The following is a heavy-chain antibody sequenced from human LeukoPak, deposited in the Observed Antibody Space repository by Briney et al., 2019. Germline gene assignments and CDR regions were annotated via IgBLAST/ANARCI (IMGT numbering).Heavy chain of an antibody. V-gene: IGHV3-30*04. D-gene: IGHD3-22*01. Sequence: GRSLRLSCAASGFTFSSYAMHWVRQAPGKGLEWVAVISYDGSNKYYADSVKGRFTLSRDNSKNTLYLQMNSLRAEDTAVYSCARAAGDSSGYYYPFDYWGQGTLVTVSS. CDR3: ARAAGDSSGYYYPFDY. J-gene: IGHJ4*02. CDR1: GFTFSSYA. CDR2: ISYDGSNK.